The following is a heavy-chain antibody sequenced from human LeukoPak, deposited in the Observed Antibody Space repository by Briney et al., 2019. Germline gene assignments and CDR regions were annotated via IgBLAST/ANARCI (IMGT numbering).Heavy chain of an antibody. V-gene: IGHV4-31*03. J-gene: IGHJ4*02. CDR2: IFYSGST. CDR1: GVSISSGGYY. D-gene: IGHD2-8*02. CDR3: ARAGGVWLEFDY. Sequence: SETLSLTCTVSGVSISSGGYYWSWIRQHPGKGLEWIGYIFYSGSTYYNPSLKSRVTISVDTSKNQFSLKLSSVTAEDTAVYYCARAGGVWLEFDYWGQGTLVTVSS.